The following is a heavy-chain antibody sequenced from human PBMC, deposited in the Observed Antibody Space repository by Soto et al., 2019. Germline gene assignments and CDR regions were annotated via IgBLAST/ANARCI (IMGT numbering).Heavy chain of an antibody. V-gene: IGHV1-46*01. J-gene: IGHJ5*02. CDR3: ARDLEQSSGYYFKNWFDP. Sequence: QVQLVQSGAEVTKPGASVKLSCKASGYTFTTYSLHWVRQAPGQGLEWMGIINPGAGGATNAQKFHGRVTMTWDTSTSTVYMELTSLRSEDTAVYYCARDLEQSSGYYFKNWFDPWGQGTLVTVSS. CDR2: INPGAGGA. D-gene: IGHD3-22*01. CDR1: GYTFTTYS.